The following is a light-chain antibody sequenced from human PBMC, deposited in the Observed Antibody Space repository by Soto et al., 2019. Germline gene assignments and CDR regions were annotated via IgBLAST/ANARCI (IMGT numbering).Light chain of an antibody. Sequence: DILMTQSPAPLSVSPGEKATLSCRASQRLTNNLAWYQQKPGQGPRLLIYFASTRATGIPARFSGSGSGTEFSLTISSQQAEEFAIYYCQQYIAWPLTVGGGTKVETK. J-gene: IGKJ4*02. CDR1: QRLTNN. CDR2: FAS. V-gene: IGKV3-15*01. CDR3: QQYIAWPLT.